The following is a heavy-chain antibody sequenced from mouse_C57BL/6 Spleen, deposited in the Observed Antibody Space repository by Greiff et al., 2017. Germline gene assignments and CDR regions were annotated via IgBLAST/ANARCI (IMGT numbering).Heavy chain of an antibody. CDR2: IYPGDGDT. J-gene: IGHJ2*01. V-gene: IGHV1-82*01. Sequence: VQLQQSGPELVKPGASVKISCKASGYAFSSSWMNWVKQRPGKGLEWIGRIYPGDGDTNYNGKFKGKATLTADKSSSTAYMQLSSLTSEDSAVYFCAIRSPYYFDYWGQGTTLTVSS. CDR1: GYAFSSSW. CDR3: AIRSPYYFDY. D-gene: IGHD1-1*01.